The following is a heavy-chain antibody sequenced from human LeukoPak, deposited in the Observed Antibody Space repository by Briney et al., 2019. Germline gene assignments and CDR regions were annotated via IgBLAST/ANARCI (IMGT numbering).Heavy chain of an antibody. CDR3: ARDLTVAAYYYYYYRMDV. V-gene: IGHV3-74*01. CDR1: GFTFSSYW. Sequence: HPGGSLRLSCAASGFTFSSYWTHWVRHAPGKGVVWVSRINSDGSSTIYADCVKGRFTISRDNDKNTLYLQMNSLRAEDTAVYYCARDLTVAAYYYYYYRMDVWGQGTTVTVPS. J-gene: IGHJ6*02. D-gene: IGHD6-19*01. CDR2: INSDGSST.